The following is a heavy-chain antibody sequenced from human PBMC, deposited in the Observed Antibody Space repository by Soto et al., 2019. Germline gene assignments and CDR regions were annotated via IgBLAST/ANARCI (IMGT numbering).Heavy chain of an antibody. J-gene: IGHJ4*02. CDR3: ARRCSGGSCYLLDFDY. D-gene: IGHD2-15*01. CDR1: GYTFTGYY. Sequence: RASVKVSCKASGYTFTGYYMHWVRQAPGQGLEWMGWINPNSGGTNYAQKFQGRVTMTRDTSISTAYMELSRLRSDDTAVYYCARRCSGGSCYLLDFDYWGQGTLVTVSS. V-gene: IGHV1-2*02. CDR2: INPNSGGT.